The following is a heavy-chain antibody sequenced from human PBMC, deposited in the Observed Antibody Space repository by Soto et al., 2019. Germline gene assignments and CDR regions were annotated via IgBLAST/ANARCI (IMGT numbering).Heavy chain of an antibody. CDR2: IYSVGNT. J-gene: IGHJ4*02. Sequence: EVQVVETGGGLIQSGGSLRLSCAASGFTVSSNYMSWVRLAPGKGLEWVSVIYSVGNTYYADSVKGRFTISRDNSKNTLYLQMNSLRAEDTAGYYCGGTAISGTTGYSDYWGQGTLVTVSS. D-gene: IGHD1-20*01. CDR3: GGTAISGTTGYSDY. V-gene: IGHV3-53*02. CDR1: GFTVSSNY.